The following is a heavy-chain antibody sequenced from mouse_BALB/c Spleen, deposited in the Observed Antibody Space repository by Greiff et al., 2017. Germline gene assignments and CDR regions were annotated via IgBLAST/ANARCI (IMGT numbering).Heavy chain of an antibody. V-gene: IGHV14-3*02. J-gene: IGHJ2*01. CDR2: IDPANGNT. Sequence: VTLKVSGAELVKPGASVKLSCTASGFNIKDTYMHWVKQRPEQGLEWIGRIDPANGNTKYDPKFQGKATITADTSSNTAYLQLSSLTSEDTAVYYCARDPYYGSSYWGQGTTLTVSS. CDR3: ARDPYYGSSY. CDR1: GFNIKDTY. D-gene: IGHD1-1*01.